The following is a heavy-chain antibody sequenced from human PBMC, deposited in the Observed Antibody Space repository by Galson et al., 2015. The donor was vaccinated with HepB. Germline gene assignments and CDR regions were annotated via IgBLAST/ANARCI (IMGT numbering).Heavy chain of an antibody. J-gene: IGHJ4*02. Sequence: SVKVSCKASGYTFTDYYLHWVRQAPGQGLEWMGWINPNTGVTNYGQKFQGLVTMTRDTSISTAYMELRTVTSDDTAIYYCARADGSTWYGKLSCWGQGTLVTVSA. CDR2: INPNTGVT. D-gene: IGHD6-13*01. CDR3: ARADGSTWYGKLSC. V-gene: IGHV1-2*04. CDR1: GYTFTDYY.